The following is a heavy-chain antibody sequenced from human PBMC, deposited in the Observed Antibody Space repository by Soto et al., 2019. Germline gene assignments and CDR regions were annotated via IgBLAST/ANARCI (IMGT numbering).Heavy chain of an antibody. CDR2: IYYSGST. CDR3: ARAAVVPADYYYYMDV. D-gene: IGHD2-2*01. Sequence: SETLSLTCTVSGGSISSGGYYWSWIRQHPGKGLEWIGYIYYSGSTYYNPSLKSRVTISVDTSKNQFSLKLSSVTAADTAVYYCARAAVVPADYYYYMDVWGKGTTVTVSS. J-gene: IGHJ6*03. CDR1: GGSISSGGYY. V-gene: IGHV4-31*03.